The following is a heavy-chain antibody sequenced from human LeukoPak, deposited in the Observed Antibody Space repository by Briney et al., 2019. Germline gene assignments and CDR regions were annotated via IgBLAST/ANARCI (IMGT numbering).Heavy chain of an antibody. CDR2: ISAYNGNT. D-gene: IGHD2-2*01. J-gene: IGHJ3*02. V-gene: IGHV1-18*01. Sequence: ASVKVSCKASGYTFTSYGISWVRQAPGQGLEWMGWISAYNGNTNYAQKLQGRVTMTTDTSTSTAYMELRSLRSDDTAVYYCARVGYCSSTSCWGSAFDIWGQGTMVTVSS. CDR3: ARVGYCSSTSCWGSAFDI. CDR1: GYTFTSYG.